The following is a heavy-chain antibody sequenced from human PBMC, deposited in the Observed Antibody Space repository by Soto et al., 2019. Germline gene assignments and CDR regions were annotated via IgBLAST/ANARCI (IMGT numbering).Heavy chain of an antibody. CDR1: GFTFRNYG. CDR3: AKDGDFRSFDGWLDA. Sequence: GGSLRLSCAASGFTFRNYGMHWVRQAPGKGLEWVAFISYDGNREYYIDSVKGRFTISRDNSENTVHLQMNSLRGEDTAVYYCAKDGDFRSFDGWLDAWGQGTLVTVSS. J-gene: IGHJ5*02. V-gene: IGHV3-30*18. CDR2: ISYDGNRE. D-gene: IGHD3-3*01.